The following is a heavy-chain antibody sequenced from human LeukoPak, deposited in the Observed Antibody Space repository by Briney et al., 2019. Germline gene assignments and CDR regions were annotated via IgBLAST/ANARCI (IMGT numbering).Heavy chain of an antibody. CDR2: ISSSGSTI. V-gene: IGHV3-48*03. J-gene: IGHJ6*02. D-gene: IGHD5-18*01. CDR1: GFTFSSYE. Sequence: GGSLRLSCAASGFTFSSYEMNWVPQAPGKGLEWVSYISSSGSTIYYADSVKGRFTISRDNAKNSLYLQMNSLRAEDTAVYYCARDSREWIQLWLPGRFYYGMDVWGQGTTVTVSS. CDR3: ARDSREWIQLWLPGRFYYGMDV.